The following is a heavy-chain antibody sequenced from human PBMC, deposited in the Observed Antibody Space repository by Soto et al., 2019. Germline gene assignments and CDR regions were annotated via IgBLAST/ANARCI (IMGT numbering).Heavy chain of an antibody. J-gene: IGHJ3*02. D-gene: IGHD3-22*01. V-gene: IGHV4-59*01. CDR2: ISNTGNT. Sequence: PSETLSLTCAVSGGSISNFYWGWIRQSPGRGLEWIGYISNTGNTHYDPSLKGRFTIALDTSKNQFSLKLTSVTAADTAVYFCASGDPDYYASPGVFDIWGQGTMVTVSS. CDR1: GGSISNFY. CDR3: ASGDPDYYASPGVFDI.